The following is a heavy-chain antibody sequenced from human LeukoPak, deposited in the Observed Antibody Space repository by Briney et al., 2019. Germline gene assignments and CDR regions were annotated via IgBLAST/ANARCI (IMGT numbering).Heavy chain of an antibody. Sequence: PGGSLRLSCAASGFTFSSNAMSWVRQAPGKGLEWVSAISGSGGSTYYADSVKGRFTISRDNSKNTLYLQMNSLRAEDTAVYYCAKDPYYDILTGYYLSFDYWGQGTLVTVSS. CDR2: ISGSGGST. CDR1: GFTFSSNA. D-gene: IGHD3-9*01. CDR3: AKDPYYDILTGYYLSFDY. V-gene: IGHV3-23*01. J-gene: IGHJ4*02.